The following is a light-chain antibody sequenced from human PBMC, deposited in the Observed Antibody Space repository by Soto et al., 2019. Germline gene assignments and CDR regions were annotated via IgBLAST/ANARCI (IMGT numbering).Light chain of an antibody. CDR1: QSVSSY. Sequence: EIGLTQSPATLSLSPWERATLSCRASQSVSSYLVWYQQKPGQAPRLLIYGASARATGIPARFSGSGSGTEFTLTISSLQSEDFVVYFCQQYNNWPQTFGQGTKVDIK. J-gene: IGKJ1*01. CDR2: GAS. CDR3: QQYNNWPQT. V-gene: IGKV3-15*01.